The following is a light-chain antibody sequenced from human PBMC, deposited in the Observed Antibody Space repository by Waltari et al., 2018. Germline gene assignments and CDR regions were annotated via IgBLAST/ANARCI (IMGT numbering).Light chain of an antibody. V-gene: IGKV1D-13*01. Sequence: AIQLTQSPSSLSASVGARVTITSRASQGISSALAWYQQKPGKAPKLLIYDASSLESGVPSRFSGSGSGTDFTLTISSLQPEDFAAYYCQQFNNYPYTFGQGTKLEIK. CDR1: QGISSA. CDR3: QQFNNYPYT. J-gene: IGKJ2*01. CDR2: DAS.